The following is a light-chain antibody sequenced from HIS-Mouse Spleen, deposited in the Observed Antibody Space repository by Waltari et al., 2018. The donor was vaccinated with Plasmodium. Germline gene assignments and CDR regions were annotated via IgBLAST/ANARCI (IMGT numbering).Light chain of an antibody. Sequence: DIQMTQSPSTLSPSVVDRVTITCRASQSISSWLAWYQQKPGKAPKLLIYKASSLESGVPSRFSGSGSGTEFTLTISSLQPDDFATYYCQQYNSYQFGQGTKVEIK. CDR2: KAS. CDR3: QQYNSYQ. J-gene: IGKJ1*01. V-gene: IGKV1-5*03. CDR1: QSISSW.